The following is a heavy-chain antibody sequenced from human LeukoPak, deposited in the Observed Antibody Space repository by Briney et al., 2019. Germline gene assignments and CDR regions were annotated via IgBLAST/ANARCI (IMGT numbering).Heavy chain of an antibody. D-gene: IGHD3-16*01. V-gene: IGHV3-74*01. Sequence: GGSLRLSCAASGFTFRTYWMHWIRQAPGKGLVWVSNINSDGSSTTYADSVKGRFTISRDNAKNTLFLQMSGLRADDTAVYYCASALGGQGGHWGQGTLVTVCS. CDR1: GFTFRTYW. J-gene: IGHJ4*02. CDR3: ASALGGQGGH. CDR2: INSDGSST.